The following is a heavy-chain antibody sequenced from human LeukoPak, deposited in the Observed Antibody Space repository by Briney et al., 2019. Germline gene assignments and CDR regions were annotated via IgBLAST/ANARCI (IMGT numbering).Heavy chain of an antibody. J-gene: IGHJ4*02. CDR1: GGSISSGGYY. Sequence: SETLSLTCTVSGGSISSGGYYWSWIRQXXXXXLEWIGYIYYSGSTYYNPSLKSRVTISVDTSKKQFSLKLSSVTAADTAVYYCATYGDYTFFDYWGQGTLVTVSS. V-gene: IGHV4-31*03. CDR2: IYYSGST. D-gene: IGHD4-17*01. CDR3: ATYGDYTFFDY.